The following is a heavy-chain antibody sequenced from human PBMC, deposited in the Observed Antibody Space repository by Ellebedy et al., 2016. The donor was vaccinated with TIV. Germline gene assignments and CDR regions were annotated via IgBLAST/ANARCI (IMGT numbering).Heavy chain of an antibody. Sequence: ASVKVSCKASGYTFTDYAMNWVRQAPGQGLEWMGRINTKTGNPTYAQGLGGRFVFSLDTSVSTAYLQITSLKPEDIAVYYCSIKYISAWYVFGLDYWGQGTLVTVSS. CDR2: INTKTGNP. D-gene: IGHD6-19*01. CDR1: GYTFTDYA. CDR3: SIKYISAWYVFGLDY. J-gene: IGHJ4*02. V-gene: IGHV7-4-1*02.